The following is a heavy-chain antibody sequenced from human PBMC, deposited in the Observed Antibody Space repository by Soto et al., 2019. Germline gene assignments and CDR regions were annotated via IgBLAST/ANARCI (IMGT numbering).Heavy chain of an antibody. V-gene: IGHV3-11*01. CDR1: GFTFSDYY. Sequence: LRLSCAASGFTFSDYYMTWIRQAPGRGLEWVSYISGSGTDKSYADSVKGRFTISKDNADNSLFLQMNNLRAEDTAVYYCAKLVTTTAAGTFDYWGQGTLVTVSS. J-gene: IGHJ4*02. D-gene: IGHD6-13*01. CDR2: ISGSGTDK. CDR3: AKLVTTTAAGTFDY.